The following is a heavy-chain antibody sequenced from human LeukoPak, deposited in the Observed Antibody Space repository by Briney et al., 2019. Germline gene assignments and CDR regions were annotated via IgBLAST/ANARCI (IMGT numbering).Heavy chain of an antibody. Sequence: GGSLRLSCAASGFTFSSYSMNWVRQAPGKGLEWVSYISSSSSTIYYADSVKGRFTISRDNAKNSLYLQMNSLRDEDTAVYYCARGAITMIVVVTPDYWGQGTLVTVSS. CDR1: GFTFSSYS. CDR2: ISSSSSTI. D-gene: IGHD3-22*01. J-gene: IGHJ4*02. V-gene: IGHV3-48*02. CDR3: ARGAITMIVVVTPDY.